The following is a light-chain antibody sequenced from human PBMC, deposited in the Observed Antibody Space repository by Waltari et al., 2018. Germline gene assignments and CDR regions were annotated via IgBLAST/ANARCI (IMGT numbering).Light chain of an antibody. Sequence: RITCSGDALPKQYTYWYQQKPGQAPVLVMYRDTERPPGIPERLSGSSSGTTVTLTISGVQAEDEADFYCQSADSSGTYVLFGGGTKLTVL. CDR1: ALPKQY. V-gene: IGLV3-25*03. CDR3: QSADSSGTYVL. J-gene: IGLJ2*01. CDR2: RDT.